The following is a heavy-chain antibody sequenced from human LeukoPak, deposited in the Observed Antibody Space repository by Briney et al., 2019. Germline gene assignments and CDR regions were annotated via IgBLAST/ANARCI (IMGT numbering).Heavy chain of an antibody. CDR3: AITRYYYVSSGYYEGDFDY. CDR1: GGSFSGYY. Sequence: SETLSLTCAVYGGSFSGYYWSWIRQPPGKGLEWIGEINHSGSTNYNLSLKSRVTISVDTSKNQFSLKLSSVTAADTAVYYCAITRYYYVSSGYYEGDFDYWGQGTLVTVSS. V-gene: IGHV4-34*01. D-gene: IGHD3-22*01. J-gene: IGHJ4*02. CDR2: INHSGST.